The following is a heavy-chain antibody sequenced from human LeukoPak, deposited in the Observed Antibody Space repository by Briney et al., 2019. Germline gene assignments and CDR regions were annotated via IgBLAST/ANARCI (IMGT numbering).Heavy chain of an antibody. CDR2: ISYDGSNK. CDR1: GFTFSSYG. D-gene: IGHD1-1*01. V-gene: IGHV3-30*18. J-gene: IGHJ4*02. CDR3: ANNWSRFYFDY. Sequence: GGSLRLSCAASGFTFSSYGMHWVRQAPGKGLEWVAVISYDGSNKYYADSVKGRFTISRDNSKNTLYLQMNSLRGEDTAVYYCANNWSRFYFDYWGQGTLVTVSS.